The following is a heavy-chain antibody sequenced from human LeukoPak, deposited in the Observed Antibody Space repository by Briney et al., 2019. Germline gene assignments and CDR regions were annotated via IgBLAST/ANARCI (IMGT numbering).Heavy chain of an antibody. CDR3: ASVGYCSGGSCPIPYYYMDV. CDR1: GYTFTGYY. Sequence: GASVKVSCTASGYTFTGYYMHWVRQAPGQGLEWMGWINPNSGGTNYAQTFQGRVTMTRDTSISTAYMELSRLRSDDTAVYYYASVGYCSGGSCPIPYYYMDVWGKGTTVTVSS. V-gene: IGHV1-2*02. J-gene: IGHJ6*03. D-gene: IGHD2-15*01. CDR2: INPNSGGT.